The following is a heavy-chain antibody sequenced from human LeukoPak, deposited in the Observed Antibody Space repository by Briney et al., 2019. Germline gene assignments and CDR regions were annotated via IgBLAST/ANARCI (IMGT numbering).Heavy chain of an antibody. CDR1: GGTFSSYA. Sequence: SVKVSCKASGGTFSSYAISWVRQAPGQGLEWMGRIIPILGIANYAQKFQGRVTITADKSTSTAYMELSSLRSEDTAVYYCARGNDYGDYVGGWFDPWGQGTLVTVSS. J-gene: IGHJ5*02. CDR3: ARGNDYGDYVGGWFDP. D-gene: IGHD4-17*01. V-gene: IGHV1-69*04. CDR2: IIPILGIA.